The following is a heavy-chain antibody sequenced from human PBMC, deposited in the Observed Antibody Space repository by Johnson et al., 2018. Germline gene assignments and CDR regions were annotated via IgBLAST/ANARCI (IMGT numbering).Heavy chain of an antibody. Sequence: VQLVESGAEVKKPGSSVKVPCTASGGTFSSYAISWVRQDPGQGLEWMGGIIPIFGTANYAKKFQGRVTVTADESTSTAYMELRSRRSEDKAVYYVARHTMFYYMDVWGKGTTVTVSS. D-gene: IGHD3-10*02. CDR2: IIPIFGTA. V-gene: IGHV1-69*01. CDR3: ARHTMFYYMDV. J-gene: IGHJ6*03. CDR1: GGTFSSYA.